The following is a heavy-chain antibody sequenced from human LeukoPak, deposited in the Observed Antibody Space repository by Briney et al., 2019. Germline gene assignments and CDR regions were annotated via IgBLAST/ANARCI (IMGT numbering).Heavy chain of an antibody. CDR2: INPSGGST. V-gene: IGHV1-46*01. CDR1: GYTFTSYY. J-gene: IGHJ4*02. Sequence: ASVKVSCRASGYTFTSYYMHWVRQAPGQGLEWMGIINPSGGSTSYAQKFQGRVTMTRDTSTSTVYMELSGLRSEDTAVYYCARYLGIAAAGGDYWGQGTLVTVSS. CDR3: ARYLGIAAAGGDY. D-gene: IGHD6-13*01.